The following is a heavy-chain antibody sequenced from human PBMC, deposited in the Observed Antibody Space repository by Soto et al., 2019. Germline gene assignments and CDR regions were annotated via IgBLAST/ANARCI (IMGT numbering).Heavy chain of an antibody. J-gene: IGHJ4*02. CDR1: GFSFSSYA. D-gene: IGHD1-26*01. Sequence: GGSLRLSCVVSGFSFSSYAMSWVRQAPGKGLEWVAVISYDGSNKYYADSVKGRFTISRDNSKNTLYLQMNSLRAEDTAVYYSARDSWELGGDYGGQGTLATVSS. CDR2: ISYDGSNK. V-gene: IGHV3-30-3*01. CDR3: ARDSWELGGDY.